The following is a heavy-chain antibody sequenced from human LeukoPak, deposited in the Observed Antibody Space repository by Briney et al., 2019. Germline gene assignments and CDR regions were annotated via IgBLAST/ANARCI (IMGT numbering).Heavy chain of an antibody. CDR2: INPNSGDT. V-gene: IGHV1-2*02. Sequence: ASVKVSCKASGYTFSGYYMHWVRQAPGQGLEGMGWINPNSGDTHYAQMFQGRVTMTRDTSINTAYMELRRVRSDDTAVYYCAKSAQYSSAWFTGSFDYWGQGTLVTVSS. D-gene: IGHD6-13*01. CDR3: AKSAQYSSAWFTGSFDY. CDR1: GYTFSGYY. J-gene: IGHJ4*02.